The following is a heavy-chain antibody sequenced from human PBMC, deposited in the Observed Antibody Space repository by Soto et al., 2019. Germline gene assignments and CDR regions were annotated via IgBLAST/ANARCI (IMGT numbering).Heavy chain of an antibody. CDR3: AADGYCSGGSCYEYDYGMDV. V-gene: IGHV1-58*01. J-gene: IGHJ6*02. D-gene: IGHD2-15*01. Sequence: SVKVSCKASGFPFTSSALQWVRQARGQRLEWIGWIVVGSGNTNYAQKFQERVTITRDMSTSTAYMELSSLRSEDTAVYYCAADGYCSGGSCYEYDYGMDVWGQGTTVTVSS. CDR2: IVVGSGNT. CDR1: GFPFTSSA.